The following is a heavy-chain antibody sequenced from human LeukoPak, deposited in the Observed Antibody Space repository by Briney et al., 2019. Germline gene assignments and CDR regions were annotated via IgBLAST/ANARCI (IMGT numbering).Heavy chain of an antibody. Sequence: ASVKVSCKASGYTFTGYYMHWVRQAPGQGIEWMGWINPNSGGTNYAQKFQGRVTMTRDTSISTAYMELSRLRSDDTAVYYCARGRLERSPEDYWGQGTLVTVSS. CDR3: ARGRLERSPEDY. D-gene: IGHD1-1*01. V-gene: IGHV1-2*02. CDR1: GYTFTGYY. J-gene: IGHJ4*02. CDR2: INPNSGGT.